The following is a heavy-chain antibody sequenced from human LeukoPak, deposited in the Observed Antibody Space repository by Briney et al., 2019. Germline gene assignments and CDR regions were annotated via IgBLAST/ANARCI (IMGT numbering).Heavy chain of an antibody. J-gene: IGHJ4*02. CDR3: ARPSDWNSGYCSGGSCPSHY. Sequence: GEALKISFKASGCPFQTYWIGWVRRLPGKGPGWMGIIYPGDSDTRYSPSFQDQVIFSVDKSITTSYLQCTSLRASDTATYYCARPSDWNSGYCSGGSCPSHYWGQGTLVTVSS. V-gene: IGHV5-51*01. CDR1: GCPFQTYW. CDR2: IYPGDSDT. D-gene: IGHD2-15*01.